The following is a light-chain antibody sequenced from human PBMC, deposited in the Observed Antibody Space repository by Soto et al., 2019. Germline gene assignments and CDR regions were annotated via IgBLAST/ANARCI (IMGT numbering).Light chain of an antibody. J-gene: IGLJ2*01. V-gene: IGLV2-23*01. CDR2: EGS. Sequence: QSALTQPASVSGSPGQSITISCTGTSSDVGSYNLVSWYQQHPGKAPKLMIYEGSKRPSGVSNRFSGSKSGNTASLTISGLQAEDEAHYHCCSYAGSSTLIFGGGTKLTVL. CDR1: SSDVGSYNL. CDR3: CSYAGSSTLI.